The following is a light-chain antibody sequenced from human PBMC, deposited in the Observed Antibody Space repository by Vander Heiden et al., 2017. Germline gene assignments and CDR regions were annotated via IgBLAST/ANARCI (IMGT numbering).Light chain of an antibody. CDR3: QVWDSSGDHRGV. J-gene: IGLJ3*02. CDR2: DDS. CDR1: NIGSKS. V-gene: IGLV3-21*02. Sequence: SYVLTPPPSVPVPPGQTARITCGGNNIGSKSVHWYQQKPGQAPVLVVYDDSDRPSGIPERFSGSNSGNTATLTISRVEAGDEADYYCQVWDSSGDHRGVFGGGTKLTVL.